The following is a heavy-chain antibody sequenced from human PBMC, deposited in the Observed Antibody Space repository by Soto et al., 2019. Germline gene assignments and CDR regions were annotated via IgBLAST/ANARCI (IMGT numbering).Heavy chain of an antibody. CDR2: INTDGTST. D-gene: IGHD3-10*01. Sequence: EVQLVESGGALVQPGGSLRLSRATSGFSFSSYWVHWVRQPPGKGLLWVSRINTDGTSTSYADSVKGRFTISRDNARNTVYLQMDGLGVDDTAVYYCARAGSFRFDYWGLGTLVTVSS. CDR3: ARAGSFRFDY. V-gene: IGHV3-74*01. J-gene: IGHJ4*02. CDR1: GFSFSSYW.